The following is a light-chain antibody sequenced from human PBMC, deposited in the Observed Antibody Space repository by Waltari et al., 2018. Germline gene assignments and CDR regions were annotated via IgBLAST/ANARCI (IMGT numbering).Light chain of an antibody. CDR1: GSDVGGYNY. CDR2: EVS. J-gene: IGLJ2*01. CDR3: CSYAGDYSWI. Sequence: QSALTQPRSVSGSPGQSVTLPCTGAGSDVGGYNYVSWYQQHPGKAPKLMLDEVSKRPPGVPDRFSGSKSGNTASLTISGLQAEDEADYYCCSYAGDYSWIFGGGTKVTVL. V-gene: IGLV2-11*01.